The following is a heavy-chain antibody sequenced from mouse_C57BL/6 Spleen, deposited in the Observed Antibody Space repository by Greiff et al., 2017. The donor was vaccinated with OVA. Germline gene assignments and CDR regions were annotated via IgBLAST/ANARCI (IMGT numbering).Heavy chain of an antibody. D-gene: IGHD3-2*02. CDR1: GYTFTSYW. Sequence: QVQLQQSGAELVKPGASVKLSCKASGYTFTSYWMHWVKQRPGQGLEWIGMIHPNSGSTNYNEKFKSKATLTVDKSSSTAYMQLSSLTSEDSAVYYCAIDSSGYFDYWGQGTTLTVSS. CDR2: IHPNSGST. V-gene: IGHV1-64*01. CDR3: AIDSSGYFDY. J-gene: IGHJ2*01.